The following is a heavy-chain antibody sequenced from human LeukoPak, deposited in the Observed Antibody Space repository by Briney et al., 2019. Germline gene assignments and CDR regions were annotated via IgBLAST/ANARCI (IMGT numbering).Heavy chain of an antibody. Sequence: GGSLRLSCAASGFTLSSYAMHWVRQAPGKGLEWVAVISYDGSNKYYADSVKGRFTISRDNSKNTLYLQMNSLRAEDTAVYYCARSSGTGTFSYWGQGTLVTVSS. CDR2: ISYDGSNK. CDR1: GFTLSSYA. V-gene: IGHV3-30-3*01. D-gene: IGHD6-25*01. J-gene: IGHJ4*02. CDR3: ARSSGTGTFSY.